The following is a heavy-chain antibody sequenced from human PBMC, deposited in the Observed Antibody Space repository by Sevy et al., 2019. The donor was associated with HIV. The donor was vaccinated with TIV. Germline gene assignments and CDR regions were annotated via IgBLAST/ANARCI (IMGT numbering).Heavy chain of an antibody. J-gene: IGHJ5*02. D-gene: IGHD3-10*02. V-gene: IGHV1-69*13. CDR2: IIPIFGTA. CDR1: GGTFSSYA. Sequence: ASVKVSCKACGGTFSSYAISWVRQAPGQGLEWMGGIIPIFGTANYAQKFQGRVTITADESTSTAYMELSSLRSEDTAVYYCARDSPSMLADNWFDPWGQGTLVTVSS. CDR3: ARDSPSMLADNWFDP.